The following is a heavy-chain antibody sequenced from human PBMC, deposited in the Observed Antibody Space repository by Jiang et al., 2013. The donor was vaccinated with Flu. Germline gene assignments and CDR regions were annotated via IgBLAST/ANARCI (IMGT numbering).Heavy chain of an antibody. J-gene: IGHJ4*02. Sequence: SGAEVKKPGSSVKVSCKASGGTFSSYTISWVRQAPGQGLEWMGRIIPILGIANYAQKFQGRVTITADKSTSTAYMELSSLRSEDTAVYYCARSGGRSSSGDYWGQGTLVTVSS. CDR3: ARSGGRSSSGDY. V-gene: IGHV1-69*04. CDR1: GGTFSSYT. CDR2: IIPILGIA. D-gene: IGHD6-6*01.